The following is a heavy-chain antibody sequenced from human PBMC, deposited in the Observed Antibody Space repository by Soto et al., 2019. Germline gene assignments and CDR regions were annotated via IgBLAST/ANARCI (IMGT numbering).Heavy chain of an antibody. CDR2: ISAYNGNT. CDR1: GYTFTSYG. J-gene: IGHJ3*02. Sequence: GASVKVSCKASGYTFTSYGISWVRQAPGQGLEWMGWISAYNGNTNYAQKLQGRVTMTTDTSTSTAYMELRSLRSDDTAVYYCASIAVASQASAFDIWGQGTMVTVSS. V-gene: IGHV1-18*01. CDR3: ASIAVASQASAFDI. D-gene: IGHD6-19*01.